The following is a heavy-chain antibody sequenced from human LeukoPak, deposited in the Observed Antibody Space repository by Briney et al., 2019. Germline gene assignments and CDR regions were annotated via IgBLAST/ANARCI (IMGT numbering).Heavy chain of an antibody. V-gene: IGHV3-66*01. D-gene: IGHD5-18*01. Sequence: GGSLRLSCAASGFTFSSYVMSWARQAPGKGLEWVSFIDSGGSTYYVDSVKGRFTTSRDNSENTLYLQMNSLRAEDTAVYYCAKNHGYTYGLDYWGQGTLVTVSS. J-gene: IGHJ4*02. CDR2: IDSGGST. CDR3: AKNHGYTYGLDY. CDR1: GFTFSSYV.